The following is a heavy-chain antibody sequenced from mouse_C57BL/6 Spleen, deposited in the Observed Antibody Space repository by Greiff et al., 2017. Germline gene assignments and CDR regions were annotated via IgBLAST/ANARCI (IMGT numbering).Heavy chain of an antibody. Sequence: EVQLQQSGPELVKPGASVKISCKASGYTFTDYYMNWVKQSHGKSLEWIGDINPNNGGTSYNQKFKGKATLTVDKSSSTAYMELRSLTSEDSAVYYCARWSLLRYLDYWGQGTTLTVSS. V-gene: IGHV1-26*01. CDR2: INPNNGGT. CDR1: GYTFTDYY. D-gene: IGHD1-2*01. CDR3: ARWSLLRYLDY. J-gene: IGHJ2*01.